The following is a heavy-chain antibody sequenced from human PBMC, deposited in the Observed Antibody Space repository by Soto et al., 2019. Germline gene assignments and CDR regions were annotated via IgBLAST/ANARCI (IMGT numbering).Heavy chain of an antibody. CDR1: GFSFRSYW. CDR3: AREYYGVLTGYYNDF. D-gene: IGHD3-9*01. CDR2: ISSDGSTT. Sequence: EVQLVESGGDLVQSGGSLGLSCAASGFSFRSYWMHWVRQAPGKGLVWVARISSDGSTTTYADSASGRFIISRDSDANILYLQMSSLRAEDTAVYYCAREYYGVLTGYYNDFWGQGTLVTVSS. J-gene: IGHJ4*02. V-gene: IGHV3-74*01.